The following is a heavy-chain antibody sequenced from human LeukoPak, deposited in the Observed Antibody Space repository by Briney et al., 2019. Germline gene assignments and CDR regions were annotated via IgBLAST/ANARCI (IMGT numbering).Heavy chain of an antibody. CDR3: AREKKFGDYGT. Sequence: GSLRLSCAASGFTFSSYWMSWVRQAPGKGLEWIGSIYHSGATYYNPSLKSRVTISLDASKNQFSLKLISATAADTAIYYCAREKKFGDYGTWGQGTLVTVSS. CDR2: IYHSGAT. V-gene: IGHV4-38-2*02. J-gene: IGHJ5*02. D-gene: IGHD4-17*01. CDR1: GFTFSSYW.